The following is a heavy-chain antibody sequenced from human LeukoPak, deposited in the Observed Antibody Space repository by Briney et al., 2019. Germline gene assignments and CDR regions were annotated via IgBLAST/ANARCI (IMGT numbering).Heavy chain of an antibody. J-gene: IGHJ4*02. CDR1: GFTFSSYS. D-gene: IGHD3-22*01. CDR2: ISSSSSYI. V-gene: IGHV3-21*01. CDR3: ARENYYDSSGYYTPAGFDY. Sequence: KTGGSLRLSCAASGFTFSSYSMNWVRQAPGKGLEWVSSISSSSSYIYYSESVKGRFTISRDNAKNSLYLQMNSLRAEDTAVYYCARENYYDSSGYYTPAGFDYWGQGTLVTVSS.